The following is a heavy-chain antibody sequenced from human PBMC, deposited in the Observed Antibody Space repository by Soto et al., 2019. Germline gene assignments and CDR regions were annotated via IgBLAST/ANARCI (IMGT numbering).Heavy chain of an antibody. CDR2: IWYDGSNK. V-gene: IGHV3-33*01. D-gene: IGHD3-9*01. J-gene: IGHJ4*02. CDR1: GFTFSSYG. Sequence: QVQLVESGGGVVQPGRSLRLSCEASGFTFSSYGMHWVCQAPGKGLEWVAVIWYDGSNKYYADSVKGRFTICRDNSKNTLYLQMNSLRAEDTAVYYCAAGRYFDWLPLDYWGQGTLVTVSS. CDR3: AAGRYFDWLPLDY.